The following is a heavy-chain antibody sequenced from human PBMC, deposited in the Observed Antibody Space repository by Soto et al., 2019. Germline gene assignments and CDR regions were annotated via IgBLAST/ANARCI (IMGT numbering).Heavy chain of an antibody. CDR3: AREDDGGDRDYYGLDV. Sequence: SLICTASGGPINIVHYHGISISQTPGKGLEWIGYIHYTGSISYNPSLQSRLTISVDTSKNQFSLKLTSVTAADTAVYFCAREDDGGDRDYYGLDVWGQGTTVTVSS. D-gene: IGHD2-21*02. CDR2: IHYTGSI. CDR1: GGPINIVHYH. J-gene: IGHJ6*02. V-gene: IGHV4-30-4*01.